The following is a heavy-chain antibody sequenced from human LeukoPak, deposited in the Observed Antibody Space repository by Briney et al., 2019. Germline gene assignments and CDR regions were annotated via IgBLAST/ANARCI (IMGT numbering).Heavy chain of an antibody. CDR1: GGTFSSYG. V-gene: IGHV1-69*05. Sequence: SCAACGGTFSSYGISWVRQAPGQGLEWMGGIIPIFGTANYAQKFHGRATITTDESTSTAYMELSSLRSEDTAVYYCARRMGDAFDIWGQGTMVTASS. J-gene: IGHJ3*02. CDR3: ARRMGDAFDI. CDR2: IIPIFGTA.